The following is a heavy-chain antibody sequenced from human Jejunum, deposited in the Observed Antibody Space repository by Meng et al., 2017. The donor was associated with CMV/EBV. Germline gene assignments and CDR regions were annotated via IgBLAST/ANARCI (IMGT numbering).Heavy chain of an antibody. CDR3: ARALYSYGLGARFDF. D-gene: IGHD5-18*01. Sequence: FNFGTFGMGWVRQAPGKGLEWVANIKDDGSEKYSVDSVKGRFTISRDNAKNSLYLQMNSLRAEDTAVYYCARALYSYGLGARFDFWGQGALVTVSS. J-gene: IGHJ4*02. CDR1: FNFGTFG. CDR2: IKDDGSEK. V-gene: IGHV3-7*01.